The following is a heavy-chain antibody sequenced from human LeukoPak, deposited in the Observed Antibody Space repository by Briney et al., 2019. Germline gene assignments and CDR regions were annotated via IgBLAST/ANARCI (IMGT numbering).Heavy chain of an antibody. CDR1: GGSISSYY. V-gene: IGHV4-59*01. Sequence: SETLSLTCTVSGGSISSYYWSWIRQPPGKGLEWIGYIYYSGSTNYNPSLKSRVTISVDTSKNQFSLKLSSVTAADTAVYCCARATYYYDSSGYSNWFDPWGQGTLVTVSS. D-gene: IGHD3-22*01. CDR2: IYYSGST. CDR3: ARATYYYDSSGYSNWFDP. J-gene: IGHJ5*02.